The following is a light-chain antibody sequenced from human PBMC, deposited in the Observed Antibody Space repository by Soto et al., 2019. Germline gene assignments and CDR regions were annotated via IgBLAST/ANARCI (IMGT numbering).Light chain of an antibody. CDR3: QHYDTFFPT. CDR1: QSVNSW. Sequence: DIQMTQSPSTLSASIGDRVTITCRASQSVNSWLAWFQQKPGKAPKLLIYKASNLEGGVPSRFSGSGSGTEFTLTINSLQPDDFATYYCQHYDTFFPTFGQGTKVEIK. J-gene: IGKJ1*01. V-gene: IGKV1-5*03. CDR2: KAS.